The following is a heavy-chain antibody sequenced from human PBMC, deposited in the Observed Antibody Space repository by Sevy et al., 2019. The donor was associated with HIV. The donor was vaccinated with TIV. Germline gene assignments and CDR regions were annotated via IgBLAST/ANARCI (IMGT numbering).Heavy chain of an antibody. V-gene: IGHV3-30*18. Sequence: GGSLRLSCEVSGLSVTNNGMHWVRQAPGKGLEWVAVISYDGINKFYGDSVKGRFIIFRDRSKNTLYLQMIILGIEDTAVYYCAKDFSGFYGMDVWGQGTTVTVSS. D-gene: IGHD5-12*01. CDR1: GLSVTNNG. CDR2: ISYDGINK. CDR3: AKDFSGFYGMDV. J-gene: IGHJ6*02.